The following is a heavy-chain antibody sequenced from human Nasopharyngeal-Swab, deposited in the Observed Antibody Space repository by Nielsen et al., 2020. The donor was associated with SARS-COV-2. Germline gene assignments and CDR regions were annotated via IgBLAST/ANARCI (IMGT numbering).Heavy chain of an antibody. Sequence: VCDAPGEGRQWVSSISPSGDSTYNADSVRGRFTLLRDTSVNTLYLQMNSLRAEDTAVYYCAKGRGSYYYYMDVWGKGTTVTVSS. J-gene: IGHJ6*03. V-gene: IGHV3-23*01. CDR2: ISPSGDST. CDR3: AKGRGSYYYYMDV. D-gene: IGHD3-10*01.